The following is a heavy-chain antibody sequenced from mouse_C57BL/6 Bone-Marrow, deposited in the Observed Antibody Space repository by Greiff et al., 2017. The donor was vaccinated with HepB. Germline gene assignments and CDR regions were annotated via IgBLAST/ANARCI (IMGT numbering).Heavy chain of an antibody. V-gene: IGHV1-64*01. Sequence: QVQLQQPGAELVKPGASVKLSCKASGYTFTSYWMHWVKQRPGQGLEWIGMIHPNSGSTNYNEKFKSKATLTVDKSSSTAYMQLSSLTSEDSAVYYWAREEKGGHYGNYEDAKDFGGRGTAVTVSS. CDR2: IHPNSGST. D-gene: IGHD2-1*01. CDR3: AREEKGGHYGNYEDAKDF. CDR1: GYTFTSYW. J-gene: IGHJ4*01.